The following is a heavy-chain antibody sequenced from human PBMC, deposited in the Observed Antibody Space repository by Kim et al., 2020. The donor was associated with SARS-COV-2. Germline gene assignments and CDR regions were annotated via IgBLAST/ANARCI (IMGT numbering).Heavy chain of an antibody. CDR2: VSAGGGSA. CDR1: GDTFSSYA. V-gene: IGHV3-23*01. Sequence: GGSLRLSCAASGDTFSSYAMSWVRQAPGKGLEWVAAVSAGGGSAYYIDSVKGRFTISRDNSKNTMFLQLGSLRVEDTAVDYCARELDYVWGSFRPYVFNIWGQGTVVTVSS. CDR3: ARELDYVWGSFRPYVFNI. D-gene: IGHD3-16*02. J-gene: IGHJ3*02.